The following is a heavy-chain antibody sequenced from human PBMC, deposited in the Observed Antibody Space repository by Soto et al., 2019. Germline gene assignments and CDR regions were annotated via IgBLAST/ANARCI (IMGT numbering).Heavy chain of an antibody. J-gene: IGHJ5*02. CDR1: GYTFTSYG. Sequence: ASVKVSCKASGYTFTSYGISWVRQAPGQGLEWMGWISAYNGNTNYAQKLQGRVTMTTDTSTSTAYMELRSLRSDDTAVYYCARDRIWSSSSWYWVNWFDPWGQGTLVTVSS. CDR3: ARDRIWSSSSWYWVNWFDP. CDR2: ISAYNGNT. V-gene: IGHV1-18*01. D-gene: IGHD6-13*01.